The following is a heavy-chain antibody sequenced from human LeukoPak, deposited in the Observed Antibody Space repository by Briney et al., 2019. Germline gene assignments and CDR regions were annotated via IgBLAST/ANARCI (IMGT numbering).Heavy chain of an antibody. CDR3: ARASGSYWWFDS. CDR1: GYTFTGYY. Sequence: ASVKVSCKASGYTFTGYYLHWVRQAPGQGLEWVGCVNPNSSDTNYAQKFQGSVTMTRDTSISTVYMELNRIRSDDTAVYYCARASGSYWWFDSWGQGTLVTVSS. D-gene: IGHD1-26*01. V-gene: IGHV1-2*02. CDR2: VNPNSSDT. J-gene: IGHJ5*01.